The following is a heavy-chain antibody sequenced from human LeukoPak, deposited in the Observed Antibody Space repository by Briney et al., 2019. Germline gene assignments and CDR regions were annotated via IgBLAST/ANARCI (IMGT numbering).Heavy chain of an antibody. D-gene: IGHD5-18*01. J-gene: IGHJ4*02. CDR2: ISYDGSNK. CDR1: GFTFSSYA. Sequence: GGSLRLSCAASGFTFSSYAMHWVRQAPGKGLEWVAVISYDGSNKYYADSVKGRFTISRDNSKNTLYLQMNSLRAEDTAVYYCARARGYSYDYWGQGTRVTVSS. CDR3: ARARGYSYDY. V-gene: IGHV3-30*04.